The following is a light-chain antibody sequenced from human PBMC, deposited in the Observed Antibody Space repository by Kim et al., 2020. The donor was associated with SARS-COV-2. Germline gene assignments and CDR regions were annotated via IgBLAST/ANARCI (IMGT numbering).Light chain of an antibody. J-gene: IGLJ3*02. CDR1: SSDVGGYNY. CDR3: GSYTSRSARV. Sequence: QSALTQPASVSGSPGQSITISCTGTSSDVGGYNYVCWYQQHPGNAPKLMIYDVRNRPSGVSNLFSGSKSGNTSSLTISGLQADDEADYCGGSYTSRSARVFGGGTQLTVL. CDR2: DVR. V-gene: IGLV2-14*03.